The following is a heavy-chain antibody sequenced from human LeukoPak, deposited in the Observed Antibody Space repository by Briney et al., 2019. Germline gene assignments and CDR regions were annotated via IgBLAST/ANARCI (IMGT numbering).Heavy chain of an antibody. CDR2: IYYSGST. CDR3: ARDPITMVRGVIPHSDY. CDR1: GGSISSGDYY. J-gene: IGHJ4*02. Sequence: SETLSLTCTVSGGSISSGDYYWSWIRQPPGKGLEWIGYIYYSGSTYYNPPLKSRVTISVDTSKNQFSLKLSSVTAADTAVYYCARDPITMVRGVIPHSDYWGQVTLVTVSS. D-gene: IGHD3-10*01. V-gene: IGHV4-30-4*08.